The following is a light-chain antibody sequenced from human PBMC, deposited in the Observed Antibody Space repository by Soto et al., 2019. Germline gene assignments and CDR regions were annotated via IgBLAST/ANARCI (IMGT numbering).Light chain of an antibody. J-gene: IGKJ1*01. CDR2: LGS. CDR1: QSLLHSGGKDC. V-gene: IGKV2-28*01. CDR3: MQALLTPRT. Sequence: EIVMTQSPLSLPVAPGGQASISCRSSQSLLHSGGKDCLDRNLQKPGQSPELLIYLGSKRSSGVPDRFSGSGSGTDFTLRRRRVEAGDVCVYYCMQALLTPRTFGQGTKVEIK.